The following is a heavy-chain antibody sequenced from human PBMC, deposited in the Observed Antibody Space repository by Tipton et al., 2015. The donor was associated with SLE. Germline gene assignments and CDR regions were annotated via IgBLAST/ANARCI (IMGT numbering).Heavy chain of an antibody. V-gene: IGHV4-39*07. CDR2: IFQTGST. CDR3: ARDRVRGVIHY. D-gene: IGHD3-10*01. Sequence: TLSLTCTVSGDSISRSVYYWDWVRQSPGKGLEWIGSIFQTGSTYYNPSLKSRVTMSVDTSKNQLSLKLNSVTAADTATYFCARDRVRGVIHYWGQGTLVTVSS. J-gene: IGHJ4*02. CDR1: GDSISRSVYY.